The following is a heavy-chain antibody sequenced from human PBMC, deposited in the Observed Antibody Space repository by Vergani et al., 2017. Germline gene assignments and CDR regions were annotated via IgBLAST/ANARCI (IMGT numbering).Heavy chain of an antibody. V-gene: IGHV3-15*01. CDR1: GFTFSNAW. CDR3: TTVSVVVAADAFDI. D-gene: IGHD2-15*01. J-gene: IGHJ3*02. CDR2: IKSKTDGGTT. Sequence: VEAGGGLVQPGGSLRLSCAASGFTFSNAWMSWVRQAPGKGLEWVGRIKSKTDGGTTDYAAPVKGRFTISRDDSKNTLYLQMNSLKTEDTAVYYCTTVSVVVAADAFDIWGQGTMVTVSS.